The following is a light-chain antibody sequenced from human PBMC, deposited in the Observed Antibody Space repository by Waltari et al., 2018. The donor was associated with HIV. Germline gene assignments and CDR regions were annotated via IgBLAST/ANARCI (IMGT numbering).Light chain of an antibody. J-gene: IGLJ1*01. V-gene: IGLV2-11*01. CDR3: CSYSGSDTLYV. CDR2: DVT. Sequence: QSALTQPRSVSGSPGQSVTISCTGTSSDVGGYPFVSWYQHHPGKAPKLVISDVTKRPSGVPDRFSGSKSGNTASLTISGLQAEDEADYYCCSYSGSDTLYVFGTGTEVTVL. CDR1: SSDVGGYPF.